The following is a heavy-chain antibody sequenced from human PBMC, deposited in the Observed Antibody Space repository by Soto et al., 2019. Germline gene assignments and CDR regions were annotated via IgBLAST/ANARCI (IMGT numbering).Heavy chain of an antibody. Sequence: EVHLVESGGGLVEPGRSLRLSCAASGFTFNDYAMHWVRQAPGKGLEWVSSISWNSGTLGYADSVKGRFTISRDNAKNSLYLQMNSLRAEDTAFYCCAKGSRWSYYYYMDVWGKGTTVTVSS. CDR3: AKGSRWSYYYYMDV. V-gene: IGHV3-9*01. J-gene: IGHJ6*03. CDR1: GFTFNDYA. CDR2: ISWNSGTL.